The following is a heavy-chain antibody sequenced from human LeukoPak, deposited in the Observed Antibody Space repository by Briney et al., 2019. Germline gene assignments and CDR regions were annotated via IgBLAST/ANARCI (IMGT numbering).Heavy chain of an antibody. CDR1: AGSISSGGYY. V-gene: IGHV4-31*03. CDR2: IYHSGST. D-gene: IGHD3-22*01. Sequence: SETLSLTCTVSAGSISSGGYYWSWIRQHPGKGLEWIGYIYHSGSTYYNPSLKSRIGISVDTSKDQSSLKLSSVTPADTAVYYCARVGGYFDKSGYFDYWGQGLLVTVSS. J-gene: IGHJ4*02. CDR3: ARVGGYFDKSGYFDY.